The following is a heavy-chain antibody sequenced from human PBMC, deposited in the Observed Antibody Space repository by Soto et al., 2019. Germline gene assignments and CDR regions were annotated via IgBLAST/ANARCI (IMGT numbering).Heavy chain of an antibody. CDR3: AMVDVYVTPSPQDD. CDR1: GYTFTRYG. Sequence: QVQLVQSGAEVKNPGASVKVSGKASGYTFTRYGIGWARQAPGQGLEWMGWINTYNGNTNYAKNWQGKVTLTTDTTTSTADMELRSLRQNDTAIYYCAMVDVYVTPSPQDDWGQGTTVIVSS. J-gene: IGHJ6*02. CDR2: INTYNGNT. D-gene: IGHD3-16*01. V-gene: IGHV1-18*01.